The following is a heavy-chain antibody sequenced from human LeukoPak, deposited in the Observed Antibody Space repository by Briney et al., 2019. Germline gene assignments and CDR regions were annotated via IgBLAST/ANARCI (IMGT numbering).Heavy chain of an antibody. CDR2: INSDGSST. J-gene: IGHJ5*02. Sequence: GGSLRLSCAASGFTFSSYWMHWVRQVPGKGLVWVSRINSDGSSTSYADSVKGRFTISRDNAKNTLYVQMNSLRPEDTAVYYCARGLPSSTRTYNWFDPWDPGTLVTVSS. CDR3: ARGLPSSTRTYNWFDP. D-gene: IGHD2-2*01. V-gene: IGHV3-74*01. CDR1: GFTFSSYW.